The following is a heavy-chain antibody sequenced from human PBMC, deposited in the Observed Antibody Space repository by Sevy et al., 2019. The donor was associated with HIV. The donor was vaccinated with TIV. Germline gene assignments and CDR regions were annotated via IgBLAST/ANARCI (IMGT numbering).Heavy chain of an antibody. CDR1: GFTFSSYA. CDR3: AGDERAAAGTGYFDY. Sequence: GGSLRLSCAASGFTFSSYAMHWVRQAPGKGLEWVAVISYDGSNKYYADSVKGRFTISRDNSKNTLYLQMNSLRAEDTAVYYCAGDERAAAGTGYFDYWGQGTLVTVSS. CDR2: ISYDGSNK. V-gene: IGHV3-30-3*01. D-gene: IGHD6-13*01. J-gene: IGHJ4*02.